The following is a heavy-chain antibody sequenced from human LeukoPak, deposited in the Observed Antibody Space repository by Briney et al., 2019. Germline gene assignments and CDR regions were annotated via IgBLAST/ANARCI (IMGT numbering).Heavy chain of an antibody. CDR2: INPGGGDT. D-gene: IGHD1-1*01. V-gene: IGHV1-46*02. Sequence: ASVKVSFKASGYTFNTYYIHWVRQAPGQGLEWMGLINPGGGDTSYAQNLQGRVTMTRDTSTSTVYLELSNLRSEDTVVYYCARGPRGQRFDYWGQGTLVTVSS. CDR1: GYTFNTYY. J-gene: IGHJ4*02. CDR3: ARGPRGQRFDY.